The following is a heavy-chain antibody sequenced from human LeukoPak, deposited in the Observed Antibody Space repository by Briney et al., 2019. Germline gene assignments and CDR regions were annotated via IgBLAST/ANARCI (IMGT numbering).Heavy chain of an antibody. J-gene: IGHJ4*02. CDR3: GREYYDSGRHYLHLFDY. V-gene: IGHV3-48*03. CDR2: ISSSGSTI. CDR1: GFTFSNFD. D-gene: IGHD3-22*01. Sequence: PGGSLRLSCAASGFTFSNFDFIWVRQAPGKGLEWVSYISSSGSTIYYADSVKGRFTISKDNAKDSLFLQMNSLRAEDTAVYYCGREYYDSGRHYLHLFDYWGPGTLVTVSS.